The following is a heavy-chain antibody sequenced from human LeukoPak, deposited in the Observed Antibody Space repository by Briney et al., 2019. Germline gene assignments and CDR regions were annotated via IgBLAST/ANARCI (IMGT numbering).Heavy chain of an antibody. V-gene: IGHV4-30-4*08. CDR2: IYYSGST. CDR3: ARDLEAAAAPDY. J-gene: IGHJ4*02. D-gene: IGHD6-13*01. Sequence: SSETLSLTCTVSGGSISSGDYYWSWIRQPPGKGLEWIGYIYYSGSTYYNPSLKSRVTISVDTSKNQFSLKLSSATAADTAVYYCARDLEAAAAPDYWGQGTLVTVSS. CDR1: GGSISSGDYY.